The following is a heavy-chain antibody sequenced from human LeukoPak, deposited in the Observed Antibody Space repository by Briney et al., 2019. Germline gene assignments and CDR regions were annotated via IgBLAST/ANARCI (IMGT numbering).Heavy chain of an antibody. Sequence: SVKVSCKASGGTFSSYAISWVRQAPGQGLVRMGGIIPIFGTANYAQKFQGRVTITADESTSTAYMELSSLRSEDTAVYYCARGGPSILVVVAAQYDAFDIWGQGTMVTVSS. CDR3: ARGGPSILVVVAAQYDAFDI. CDR1: GGTFSSYA. J-gene: IGHJ3*02. CDR2: IIPIFGTA. D-gene: IGHD2-15*01. V-gene: IGHV1-69*13.